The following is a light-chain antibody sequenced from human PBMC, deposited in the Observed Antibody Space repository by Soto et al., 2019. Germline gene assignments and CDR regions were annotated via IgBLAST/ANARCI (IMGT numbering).Light chain of an antibody. CDR2: EVS. Sequence: QSALTQPPSASGSPGQSVTISCTGTSNDVGGYSYVSWYQQHPGKAPKLMIYEVSKRPSGVPDRFSGSKSGNTASLSVSGLQAEDEADYYCISYAGNDTFVFGTGTKSPS. CDR3: ISYAGNDTFV. V-gene: IGLV2-8*01. J-gene: IGLJ1*01. CDR1: SNDVGGYSY.